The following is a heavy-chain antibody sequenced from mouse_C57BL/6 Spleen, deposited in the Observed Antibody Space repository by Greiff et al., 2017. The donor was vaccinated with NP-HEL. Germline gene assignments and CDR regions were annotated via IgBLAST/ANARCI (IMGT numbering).Heavy chain of an antibody. CDR3: ASELGRGAMDY. CDR2: IWGVGST. Sequence: VHLVESGPGLVAPSQSLSITCTVSGFSLTSYGVDWVRQSPGKGLEWLGVIWGVGSTNYNSALKSRLSISKDNSKSQVFLKMNSLQTDDTAMYYCASELGRGAMDYWGQGTSVTVSS. CDR1: GFSLTSYG. J-gene: IGHJ4*01. D-gene: IGHD4-1*01. V-gene: IGHV2-6*01.